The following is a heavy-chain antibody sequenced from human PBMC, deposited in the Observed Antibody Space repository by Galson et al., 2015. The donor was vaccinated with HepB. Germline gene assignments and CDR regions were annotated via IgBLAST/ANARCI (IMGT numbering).Heavy chain of an antibody. Sequence: SLRLSCAASRFTFSSYAMSWVRQAPGKGLEWVSAISGSGGTIYYADFVKGQFTISRDNSRNTLYLQMYSLRAEDTAVYYCAKSTNWEWDNRNYYYGMDVWGQGTTVTVSS. CDR2: ISGSGGTI. V-gene: IGHV3-23*01. CDR3: AKSTNWEWDNRNYYYGMDV. D-gene: IGHD1-26*01. J-gene: IGHJ6*02. CDR1: RFTFSSYA.